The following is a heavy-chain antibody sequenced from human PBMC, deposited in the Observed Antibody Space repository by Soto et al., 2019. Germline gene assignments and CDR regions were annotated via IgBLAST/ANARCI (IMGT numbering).Heavy chain of an antibody. CDR2: ISAYNGNT. J-gene: IGHJ4*02. D-gene: IGHD1-26*01. Sequence: QVQLVQSGAEVKKPGASVKVSCKASGYTFNTYGISWVRQAPGQGLEWMGRISAYNGNTNFAQKLQGRVTMTTDTSTRTAYMELRSVRSDDTAVYYCASHPVGGSLHFDSWGQGTLVTVSS. V-gene: IGHV1-18*04. CDR1: GYTFNTYG. CDR3: ASHPVGGSLHFDS.